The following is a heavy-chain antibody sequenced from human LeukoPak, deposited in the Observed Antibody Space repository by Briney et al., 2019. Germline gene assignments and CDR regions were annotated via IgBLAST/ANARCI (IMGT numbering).Heavy chain of an antibody. Sequence: PGGSLRLSCAASGFTFSSYSMNWVRQAPGKGLEWVSYISSSGSTIYYAAPVKGRFTISRDDSKNTLYLQMNSLKTEDTAVYYCTTLGSGSSLYYYYMDVWGKGTTVTISS. J-gene: IGHJ6*03. CDR3: TTLGSGSSLYYYYMDV. D-gene: IGHD3-10*01. CDR2: ISSSGSTI. CDR1: GFTFSSYS. V-gene: IGHV3-48*01.